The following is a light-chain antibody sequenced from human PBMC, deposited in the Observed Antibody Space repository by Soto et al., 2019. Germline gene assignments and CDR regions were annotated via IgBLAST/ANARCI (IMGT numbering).Light chain of an antibody. CDR3: QQYGSAPTT. Sequence: EIVLTQSPGTLSLSAGERATLSCRASQSVRYDYLAWYQQKGGQAPRLVIYGAAIRATGIPDRFSGTGSETDFTLTISRLAPEDFAVYYCQQYGSAPTTFGGGTKVEI. V-gene: IGKV3-20*01. J-gene: IGKJ4*01. CDR2: GAA. CDR1: QSVRYDY.